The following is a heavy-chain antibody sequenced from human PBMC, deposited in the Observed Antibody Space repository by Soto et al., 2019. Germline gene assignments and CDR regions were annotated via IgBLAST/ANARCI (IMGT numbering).Heavy chain of an antibody. V-gene: IGHV3-23*01. CDR2: ISGGGDST. CDR1: GFTFSTNS. J-gene: IGHJ5*02. D-gene: IGHD5-12*01. CDR3: SKWDGYGDQ. Sequence: VQLLESGGGLVQPGGSLRLSCAASGFTFSTNSMTWVRQAPGKGLEWVCGISGGGDSTHYADSVKGRFTISRDNSKTMVYLHMNSLTADNTAVDFCSKWDGYGDQWGQGTLVTVSS.